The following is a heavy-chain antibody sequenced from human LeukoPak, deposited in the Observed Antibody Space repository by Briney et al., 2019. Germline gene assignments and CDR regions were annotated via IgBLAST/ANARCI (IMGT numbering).Heavy chain of an antibody. CDR1: GYTFNNYD. Sequence: GASVKVSCKASGYTFNNYDINWVRQAPGQGLEWMGWMNPNSGNTGYAQEFQGRFTLTRETFISTAYMELSSLRSDDTAVYYCVRAMAPLDTFNYQYAMDVWGQGTMVTVSS. D-gene: IGHD5-24*01. J-gene: IGHJ6*02. CDR3: VRAMAPLDTFNYQYAMDV. V-gene: IGHV1-8*01. CDR2: MNPNSGNT.